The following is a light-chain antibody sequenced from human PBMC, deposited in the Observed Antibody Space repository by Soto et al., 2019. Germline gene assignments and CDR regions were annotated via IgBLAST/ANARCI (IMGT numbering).Light chain of an antibody. CDR2: DVS. V-gene: IGLV2-14*01. Sequence: QSALTQPASVSGSPGQSITISCTGTSSDVGGYNYVSWYQQHPGKAHELMIYDVSNRPSGVSSRFSGSKSGNTASLTISGLQAEDEADYYGGSYTSSGNYVFGTGTRLTVL. CDR1: SSDVGGYNY. J-gene: IGLJ1*01. CDR3: GSYTSSGNYV.